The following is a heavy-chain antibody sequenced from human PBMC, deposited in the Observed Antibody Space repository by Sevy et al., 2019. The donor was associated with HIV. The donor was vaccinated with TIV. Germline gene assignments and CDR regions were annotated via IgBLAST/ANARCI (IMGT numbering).Heavy chain of an antibody. CDR1: GDSIGNNY. V-gene: IGHV4-59*01. D-gene: IGHD2-15*01. CDR3: ASCSPDYYYGMDV. Sequence: SETLSLTCTVSGDSIGNNYWSWIRQPPGKGLEWIGYFYYSGRTNYNPSPKSPVTISADTSKNRFSLKLISVTAADTAVYFCASCSPDYYYGMDVWGQGTTVTVSS. J-gene: IGHJ6*02. CDR2: FYYSGRT.